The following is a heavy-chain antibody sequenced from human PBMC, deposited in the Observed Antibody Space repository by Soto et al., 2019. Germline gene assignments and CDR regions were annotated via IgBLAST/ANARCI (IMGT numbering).Heavy chain of an antibody. J-gene: IGHJ4*02. V-gene: IGHV1-18*01. CDR2: ISPYNGYT. D-gene: IGHD2-2*01. Sequence: QVQLVQSGAEVKKPGASVKVSCKGLGYNFIKYGINWVRQAPGQGLEWMGWISPYNGYTHSAQKFQGRLTLTTDTAATTAYMELRSLRSADTAIYYCTREAIVVIPAAQPSHFDSWGQGTLVTVSS. CDR3: TREAIVVIPAAQPSHFDS. CDR1: GYNFIKYG.